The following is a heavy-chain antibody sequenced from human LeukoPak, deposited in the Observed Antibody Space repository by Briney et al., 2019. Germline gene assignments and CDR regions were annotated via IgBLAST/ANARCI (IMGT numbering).Heavy chain of an antibody. CDR2: ISGSGGSA. J-gene: IGHJ6*03. V-gene: IGHV3-23*01. CDR3: AKDDGGSYYIYYYYMDV. CDR1: GFTFSSYA. D-gene: IGHD1-26*01. Sequence: GGSLRLSCAASGFTFSSYAMSWVRQAPGKGLAWVSGISGSGGSAHYADSVKGRFTISRDNSKNTLYLQMNSLRAEDTAVYYCAKDDGGSYYIYYYYMDVWGKGTTVTISS.